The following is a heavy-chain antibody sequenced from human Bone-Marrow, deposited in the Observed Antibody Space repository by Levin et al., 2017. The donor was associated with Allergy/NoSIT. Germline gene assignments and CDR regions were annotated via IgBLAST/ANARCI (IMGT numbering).Heavy chain of an antibody. D-gene: IGHD1-26*01. CDR1: GFTFDDYT. CDR2: ISWDGGST. J-gene: IGHJ6*02. CDR3: AKVGATRYYYYGMDV. V-gene: IGHV3-43*01. Sequence: TGGSLRLSCAASGFTFDDYTMHWVRQAPGKGLEWVSLISWDGGSTYYADSVKGRFTISRDNSKNSLYLQMNSLRTEDTALYYCAKVGATRYYYYGMDVWGQGTTVTVSS.